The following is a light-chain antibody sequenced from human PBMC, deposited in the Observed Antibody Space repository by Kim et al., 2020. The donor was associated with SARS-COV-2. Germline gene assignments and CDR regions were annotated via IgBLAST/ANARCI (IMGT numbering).Light chain of an antibody. CDR1: QSIGTN. CDR3: QHYNNWPPWT. J-gene: IGKJ1*01. V-gene: IGKV3-15*01. Sequence: SPGERATLSCRASQSIGTNLAWYQQKPGQAPRFLIYHASIRATGVPARFSGSGSGTEFTLTISSLQSEDFAVYYCQHYNNWPPWTFGQGTKVDIK. CDR2: HAS.